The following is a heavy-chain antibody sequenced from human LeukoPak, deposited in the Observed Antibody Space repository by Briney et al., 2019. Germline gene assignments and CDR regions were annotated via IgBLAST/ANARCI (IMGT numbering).Heavy chain of an antibody. V-gene: IGHV6-1*01. Sequence: SQTLSLTCAISGDSVSSNSVAWNWIRQSPSRGLEWLERTYYRSKWYNDYAVSVKSRISINPDTSKNQFSLQLNSVTPEDTAVYFCARGSVYSSGWYWYYFDYWGQGTLVTVSS. CDR2: TYYRSKWYN. CDR1: GDSVSSNSVA. J-gene: IGHJ4*02. D-gene: IGHD6-19*01. CDR3: ARGSVYSSGWYWYYFDY.